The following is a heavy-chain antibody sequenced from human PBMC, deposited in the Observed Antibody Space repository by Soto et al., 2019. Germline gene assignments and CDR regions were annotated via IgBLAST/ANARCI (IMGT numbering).Heavy chain of an antibody. J-gene: IGHJ5*02. D-gene: IGHD2-15*01. V-gene: IGHV2-5*02. CDR3: ALRRGYCSGGSCYSIWFDP. Sequence: QITLKESGPTLVKPTQTLTLTCTLSGFSLSTSGVGVGWIRQPPGKALEWLTLIYWDDDKRYSPSLKSRLTITKDTSKNQVVLKMTNMDPVDTATYYCALRRGYCSGGSCYSIWFDPWGQGTLVTVSS. CDR2: IYWDDDK. CDR1: GFSLSTSGVG.